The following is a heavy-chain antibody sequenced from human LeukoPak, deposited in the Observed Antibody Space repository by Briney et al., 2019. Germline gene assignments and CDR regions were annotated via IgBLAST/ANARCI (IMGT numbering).Heavy chain of an antibody. V-gene: IGHV4-31*03. J-gene: IGHJ5*02. CDR3: ASYGSGSYRFDP. Sequence: PSETLSLTCTVSGGSISSGNYYWSWIRQHPGKGLEWIGYIHHSGSTYYNPSLKSRVIISVDTSKNQFSLKLNSVTAADAAVYYCASYGSGSYRFDPWGQGTLVTVSS. CDR2: IHHSGST. D-gene: IGHD3-10*01. CDR1: GGSISSGNYY.